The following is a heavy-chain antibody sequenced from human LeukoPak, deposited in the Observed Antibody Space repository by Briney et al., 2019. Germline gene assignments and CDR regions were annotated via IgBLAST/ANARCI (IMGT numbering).Heavy chain of an antibody. CDR3: TRSESGTYKGGFDF. V-gene: IGHV3-49*04. D-gene: IGHD1-26*01. J-gene: IGHJ4*02. Sequence: GGYLRLSCTASGFTFGDYAMSWVRQAPGQGLEWVGFIRSKAYGGTGEYAASVKGRFTISRDDSISIAHLQMNSLKTEDTAVYYCTRSESGTYKGGFDFWGQGTLVTVSS. CDR2: IRSKAYGGTG. CDR1: GFTFGDYA.